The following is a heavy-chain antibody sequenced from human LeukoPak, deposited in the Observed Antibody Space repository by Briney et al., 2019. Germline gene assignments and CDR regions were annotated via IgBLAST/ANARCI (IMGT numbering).Heavy chain of an antibody. Sequence: PGGSLRLSCAASGFTFSSYGMHWVRQAPGKGLEGVAVISYDGSNKYYADSVKGRFTISRDNSKNTLYLQMNSLRAEDTAVYYCAKDFPREGGYYYYGMDVWGQGTTVTVSS. CDR1: GFTFSSYG. CDR3: AKDFPREGGYYYYGMDV. J-gene: IGHJ6*02. V-gene: IGHV3-30*18. CDR2: ISYDGSNK. D-gene: IGHD3-16*01.